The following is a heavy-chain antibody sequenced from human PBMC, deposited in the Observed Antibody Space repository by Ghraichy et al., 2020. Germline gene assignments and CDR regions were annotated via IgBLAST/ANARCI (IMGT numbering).Heavy chain of an antibody. Sequence: SETLSLTCTVSGDSISRGNFFWGWIRQPPGKGLEWIGSIYYSGSTYYNPSLKSRVTMSVDTSKNQFSLNLRSVTAADTAVYYCARQPAATMREFAFDYWGQGTLVTVSS. J-gene: IGHJ4*02. CDR1: GDSISRGNFF. D-gene: IGHD2-15*01. V-gene: IGHV4-39*01. CDR3: ARQPAATMREFAFDY. CDR2: IYYSGST.